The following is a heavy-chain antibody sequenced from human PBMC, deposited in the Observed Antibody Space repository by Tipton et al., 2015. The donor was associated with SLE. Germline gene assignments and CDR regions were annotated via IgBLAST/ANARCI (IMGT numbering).Heavy chain of an antibody. Sequence: TLSLTCTVSGGSISSYYWSWIRQPPGKGLEWIGYIYYSGSTNYNPSLKSRVTISVDTSKNQFSLKLSSVTAADTAVYYCAMIAERTFDIWGQGTMVTVSS. D-gene: IGHD6-13*01. CDR2: IYYSGST. CDR3: AMIAERTFDI. J-gene: IGHJ3*02. CDR1: GGSISSYY. V-gene: IGHV4-59*01.